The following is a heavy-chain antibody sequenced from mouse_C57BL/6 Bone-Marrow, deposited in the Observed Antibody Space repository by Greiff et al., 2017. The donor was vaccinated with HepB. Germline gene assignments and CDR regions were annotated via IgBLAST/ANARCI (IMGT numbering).Heavy chain of an antibody. CDR3: AREGAYYSNSWYFDV. D-gene: IGHD2-5*01. V-gene: IGHV1-82*01. CDR2: IYPGDGDT. J-gene: IGHJ1*03. CDR1: GYAFSSSW. Sequence: QVQLKESGPELVKPGASVKISCKASGYAFSSSWMNWVKQRPGKGLEWIGRIYPGDGDTNYNGKFKGKATLTADKSSSTAYMQLISLTSEDSAVYFCAREGAYYSNSWYFDVWGTGTTVTVSS.